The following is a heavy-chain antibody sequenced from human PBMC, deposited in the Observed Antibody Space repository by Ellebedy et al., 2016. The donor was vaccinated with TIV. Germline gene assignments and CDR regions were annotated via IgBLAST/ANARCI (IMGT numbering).Heavy chain of an antibody. CDR2: LYSGGNS. J-gene: IGHJ3*02. CDR1: GFSVSALY. V-gene: IGHV3-53*01. CDR3: AVDSDRGHLRDGAFDI. D-gene: IGHD3-10*01. Sequence: GESLKISCAASGFSVSALYMGWVRHSPLKGLEWVSTLYSGGNSYYADSVKGRFTISRDNSKNTLYLHMSSLRVADTAVYYCAVDSDRGHLRDGAFDIWGQGTMVTVSS.